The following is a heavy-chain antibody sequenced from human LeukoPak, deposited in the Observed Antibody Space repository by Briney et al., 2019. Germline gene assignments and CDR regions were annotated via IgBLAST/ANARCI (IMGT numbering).Heavy chain of an antibody. D-gene: IGHD2-21*02. J-gene: IGHJ3*02. CDR3: ASSPAVVVTASGAFDI. CDR2: FDPEDGET. Sequence: ASVKVSCKVSGYTLTELSMHWVRQAPGKGLEWMGGFDPEDGETIYAQKFRGRVTMTEDTSTDTAYMELSSLRSEDTAVYYCASSPAVVVTASGAFDIWGQGTMVTVSS. CDR1: GYTLTELS. V-gene: IGHV1-24*01.